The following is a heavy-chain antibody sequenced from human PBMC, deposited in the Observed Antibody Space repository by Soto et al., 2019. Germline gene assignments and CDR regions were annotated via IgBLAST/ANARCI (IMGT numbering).Heavy chain of an antibody. V-gene: IGHV3-72*01. CDR1: GFTFSDHY. J-gene: IGHJ6*02. CDR2: TRNKANSYTT. Sequence: QLGGSLRLSCAASGFTFSDHYMDWVRQAPGKGLEWVGRTRNKANSYTTEYAASVKGRFTISRDDSKNSLYLQMNSLKTEDTAVYYCVSVTSYDGMDVWGQGTTVTVSS. D-gene: IGHD4-4*01. CDR3: VSVTSYDGMDV.